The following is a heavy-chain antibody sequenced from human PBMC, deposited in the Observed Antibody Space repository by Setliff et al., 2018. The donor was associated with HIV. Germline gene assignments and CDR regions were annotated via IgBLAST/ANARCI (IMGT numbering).Heavy chain of an antibody. CDR3: AHLLSDCSGGICHSAYFHH. V-gene: IGHV2-5*02. J-gene: IGHJ1*01. Sequence: SGPTLVNPTQTLTLTCTFSGFSLSTGGVGVGWIRQPPGKALEWLVLIYWDNDKRYSPSLKSRITVTKDPSKNQVVFTMTNMDPVDTGTNYCAHLLSDCSGGICHSAYFHHWGQGTLVTVSS. D-gene: IGHD2-15*01. CDR1: GFSLSTGGVG. CDR2: IYWDNDK.